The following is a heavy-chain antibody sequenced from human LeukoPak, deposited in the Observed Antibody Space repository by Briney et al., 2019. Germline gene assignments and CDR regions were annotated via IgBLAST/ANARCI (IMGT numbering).Heavy chain of an antibody. CDR2: INPNSGGT. D-gene: IGHD3-22*01. J-gene: IGHJ6*02. CDR3: ARDRSRYYDSSGYYYDYYYGMDV. Sequence: ASVKVSCKASGYTFTGYYMHWVRQAPGQGLEWMGWINPNSGGTNYAQKFQGRVTMTRDTSISTAYMELSRLRSDDTAVYYCARDRSRYYDSSGYYYDYYYGMDVWGQGTTVTVSS. CDR1: GYTFTGYY. V-gene: IGHV1-2*02.